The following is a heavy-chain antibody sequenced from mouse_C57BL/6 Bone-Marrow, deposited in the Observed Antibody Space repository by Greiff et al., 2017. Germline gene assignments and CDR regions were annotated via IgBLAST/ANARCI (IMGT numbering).Heavy chain of an antibody. CDR2: IDPETGGT. Sequence: QVQLQQSGAELVRPGASVTLSCKASGYTFTDYEMHWVKQTPVHGLEWIGAIDPETGGTAYNQKFKGKAILTADKSSSTAYMELRSLTSEDSAVYYCTRGQLRGWFAYWGPAALVTVSA. V-gene: IGHV1-15*01. CDR3: TRGQLRGWFAY. J-gene: IGHJ3*01. D-gene: IGHD3-2*02. CDR1: GYTFTDYE.